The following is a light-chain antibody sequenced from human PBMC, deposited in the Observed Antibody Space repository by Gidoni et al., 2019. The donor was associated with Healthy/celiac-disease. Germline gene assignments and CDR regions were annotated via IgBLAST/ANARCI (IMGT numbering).Light chain of an antibody. CDR2: SNN. CDR1: SSNIGSNT. CDR3: AAWDDSLNGHV. V-gene: IGLV1-44*01. Sequence: QSVLTQPPSASGTPGQRVTISCSGSSSNIGSNTVNWYQQLPGTAPKLLIYSNNQRPSGVPDRFSGSKSGTSASLAISGLQSEDEADYYCAAWDDSLNGHVFGTGTNVTV. J-gene: IGLJ1*01.